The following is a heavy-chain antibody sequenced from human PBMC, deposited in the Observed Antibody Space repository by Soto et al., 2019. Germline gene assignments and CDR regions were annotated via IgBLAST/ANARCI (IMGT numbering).Heavy chain of an antibody. CDR1: GFTFSDYY. CDR3: ARAAVTDSDY. D-gene: IGHD5-18*01. CDR2: ISSSGSTI. V-gene: IGHV3-11*01. Sequence: WGSLRLSXAASGFTFSDYYMSWIRQAPGKGLEWVSYISSSGSTIYCADSVKGRFTSSRDNAKNSLYLQMNSLRAEDTAVYYCARAAVTDSDYWGQGTLVTVSS. J-gene: IGHJ4*02.